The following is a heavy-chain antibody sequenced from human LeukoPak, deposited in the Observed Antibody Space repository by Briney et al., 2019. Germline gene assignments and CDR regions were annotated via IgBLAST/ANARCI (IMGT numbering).Heavy chain of an antibody. V-gene: IGHV4-34*01. Sequence: SETLSLTCAVYGGSFSGYYWSWIRQPPGKGLEWIGEINHSGSTNYNPSLKSRVTISVDKSQDQFSLRLRSVTAADTAVYYCARGRVTVAGPGDYWGQGTLVTVSS. D-gene: IGHD6-19*01. J-gene: IGHJ4*02. CDR3: ARGRVTVAGPGDY. CDR2: INHSGST. CDR1: GGSFSGYY.